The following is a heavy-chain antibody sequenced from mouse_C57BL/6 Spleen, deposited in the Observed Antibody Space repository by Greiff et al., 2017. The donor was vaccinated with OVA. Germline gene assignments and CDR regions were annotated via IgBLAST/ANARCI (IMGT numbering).Heavy chain of an antibody. V-gene: IGHV1-72*01. Sequence: QVQLQQPGAELVKPGASVKLSCKASGYTFTSYWMHWVKQRPGRGLEWIGGIDPNSGGTKYNEKFKSKATLTVDKTSSTPYTQLSSLISEDSAVSYGARNGGLRRGGCEYWGQGTTLTVSS. D-gene: IGHD2-4*01. CDR2: IDPNSGGT. CDR1: GYTFTSYW. J-gene: IGHJ2*01. CDR3: ARNGGLRRGGCEY.